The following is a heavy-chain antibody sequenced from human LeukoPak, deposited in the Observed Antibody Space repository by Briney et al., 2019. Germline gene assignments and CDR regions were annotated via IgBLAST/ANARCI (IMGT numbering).Heavy chain of an antibody. V-gene: IGHV3-NL1*01. CDR3: AKVSRYGSGSWSSYYYYGMDV. CDR2: ILASGSPT. CDR1: GFNFNSYT. D-gene: IGHD3-10*01. Sequence: GGSLRLSCAASGFNFNSYTMNWVRQAPGKGLQWVANILASGSPTYYADSVKGRFTISRDNSKNTLYLQMNSLRAEDTAVYYCAKVSRYGSGSWSSYYYYGMDVWGQGTTVTVSS. J-gene: IGHJ6*02.